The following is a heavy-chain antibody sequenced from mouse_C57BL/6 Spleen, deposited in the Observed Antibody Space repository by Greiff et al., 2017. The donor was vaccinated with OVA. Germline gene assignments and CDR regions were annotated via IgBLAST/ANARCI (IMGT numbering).Heavy chain of an antibody. D-gene: IGHD2-4*01. CDR1: GFTFSDYY. J-gene: IGHJ3*01. CDR2: ISNGGGST. CDR3: ARKEDDYDRFAY. Sequence: DVKLVESGGGLVQPGGSLKLSCAASGFTFSDYYMYWVRQTPEKRLEWVAYISNGGGSTYYPDTVKGRFTISRDNAKNTLYLQMSRLKSEDTAMYYCARKEDDYDRFAYWGQGTLVTVSA. V-gene: IGHV5-12*01.